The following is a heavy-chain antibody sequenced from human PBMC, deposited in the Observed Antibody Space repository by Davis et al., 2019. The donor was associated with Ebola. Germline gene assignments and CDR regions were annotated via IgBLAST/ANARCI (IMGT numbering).Heavy chain of an antibody. J-gene: IGHJ6*02. V-gene: IGHV1-69*06. Sequence: SVKVSCKASGYTFTSYGISWVRQAPGQGLEWMGGIIPIFGTANYAQKFQGRVTITADKSTSTAYMELSSLRSEDTAVYYCARVTLTGYSYYYYGMDVWGQGTTVTVSS. CDR3: ARVTLTGYSYYYYGMDV. CDR2: IIPIFGTA. CDR1: GYTFTSYG. D-gene: IGHD3-9*01.